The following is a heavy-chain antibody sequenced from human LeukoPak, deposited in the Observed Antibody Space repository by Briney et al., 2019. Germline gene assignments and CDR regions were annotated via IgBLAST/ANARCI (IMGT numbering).Heavy chain of an antibody. D-gene: IGHD1-26*01. CDR3: ARGSRREPRGVSFDY. J-gene: IGHJ4*02. CDR2: IYYSGST. V-gene: IGHV4-59*01. Sequence: SETLSLTCTVSGGSISSYYWSWIRQPPGKGLEWIGYIYYSGSTNYNPSLKSRVTISVDTSKNQFSLKLSSVTAADTAVYYCARGSRREPRGVSFDYWGQGTLVTVSS. CDR1: GGSISSYY.